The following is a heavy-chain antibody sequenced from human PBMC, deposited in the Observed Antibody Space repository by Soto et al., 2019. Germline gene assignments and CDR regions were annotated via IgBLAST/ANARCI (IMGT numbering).Heavy chain of an antibody. D-gene: IGHD2-21*02. Sequence: ASVKVSCKASGYTFTGYYMHWVRQAPGQGLEWMGWINPNSGGTNYAQKFQGWVTMTRDTSISTAYMELSRLRSDDTAVYYCARVGYCGGDCLEYFDYWGQGTLVTVSS. V-gene: IGHV1-2*04. CDR3: ARVGYCGGDCLEYFDY. CDR1: GYTFTGYY. CDR2: INPNSGGT. J-gene: IGHJ4*02.